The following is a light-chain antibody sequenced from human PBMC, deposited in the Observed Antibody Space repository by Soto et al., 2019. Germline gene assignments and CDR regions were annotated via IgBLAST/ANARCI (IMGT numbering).Light chain of an antibody. V-gene: IGLV2-14*01. CDR1: SSDVGGYNY. CDR2: DVS. Sequence: QSALTQPASGSGATGQSITISCTGTSSDVGGYNYVSWYQQHPGKSPKLMLYDVSNRHSGVSNRFSGSKSGNTASLTISGLQAEDEADYYCISYPISSTLVFGTGSKLTVL. J-gene: IGLJ1*01. CDR3: ISYPISSTLV.